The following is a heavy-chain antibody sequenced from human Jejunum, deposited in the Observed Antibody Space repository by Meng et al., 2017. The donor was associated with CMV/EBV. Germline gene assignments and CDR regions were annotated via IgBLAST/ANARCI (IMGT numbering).Heavy chain of an antibody. J-gene: IGHJ4*02. V-gene: IGHV4-4*02. Sequence: QGRLQESGPGLVKPSGTPSLTCTVSGDSISSDIWWSWVRQPPGKGLEWIGEVYHRGDTNYNPSLKSRVDISVDKSKNQFYLSLFSVTAADTAVYYCGRDQGRELINHWGQGTLVTVSS. D-gene: IGHD1-7*01. CDR2: VYHRGDT. CDR1: GDSISSDIW. CDR3: GRDQGRELINH.